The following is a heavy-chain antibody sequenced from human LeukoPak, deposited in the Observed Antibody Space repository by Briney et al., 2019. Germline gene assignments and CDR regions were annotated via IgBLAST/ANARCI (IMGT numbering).Heavy chain of an antibody. J-gene: IGHJ4*02. V-gene: IGHV1-69*05. CDR1: GGTFSSYA. D-gene: IGHD1-26*01. CDR3: ASLKSELLAQPFDH. Sequence: SVKVSCKASGGTFSSYAISWVRQAPGQGLEWMGMIIPIFGTANYAQKFQGRVTITTDESTSTAYMELSSLRSEDTAVYYCASLKSELLAQPFDHWGQGSLVTVSS. CDR2: IIPIFGTA.